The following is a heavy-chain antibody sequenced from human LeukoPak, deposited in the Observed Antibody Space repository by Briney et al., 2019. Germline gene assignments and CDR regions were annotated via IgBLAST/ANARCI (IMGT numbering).Heavy chain of an antibody. J-gene: IGHJ3*02. CDR2: ISAYNGNT. CDR3: ARAPGYVDAFDI. CDR1: GYTFTSYG. Sequence: HEASVKVSCKASGYTFTSYGISWVRQAPGQGLEWMGWISAYNGNTNYAQRLQGRVTMTTDTSTSTAYMELRSLRSDDTAVYYCARAPGYVDAFDIWGQGTMVTVSS. D-gene: IGHD5-12*01. V-gene: IGHV1-18*01.